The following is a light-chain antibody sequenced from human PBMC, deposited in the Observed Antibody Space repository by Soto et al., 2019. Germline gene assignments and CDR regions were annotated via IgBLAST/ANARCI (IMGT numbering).Light chain of an antibody. CDR2: ANS. V-gene: IGLV1-40*01. J-gene: IGLJ1*01. CDR1: SSTIGAGYD. CDR3: QSYDSSLSGFYV. Sequence: QSVLTQPPSVSGAPVQTVIISCTGNSSTIGAGYDVHWYQHLPGTAPKLLISANSNRPSGVPDRFSGSKSGTSASLAITGLQAEDEADYYCQSYDSSLSGFYVFGTGTKVTVL.